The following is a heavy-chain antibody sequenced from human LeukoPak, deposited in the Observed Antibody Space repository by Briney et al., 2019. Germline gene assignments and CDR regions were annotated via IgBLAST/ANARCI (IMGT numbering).Heavy chain of an antibody. CDR1: GVSVTSNTYY. CDR3: AGSPRYCTGTTCHSPSAMDV. D-gene: IGHD2-2*01. CDR2: VSYTGTP. J-gene: IGHJ6*02. V-gene: IGHV4-61*01. Sequence: SETLSLTWPVSGVSVTSNTYYWSWIRQPPGEGLEWIGYVSYTGTPNYNPSLKSRVTISVDKSENQFSLKLSSVTAADTAVYYCAGSPRYCTGTTCHSPSAMDVWGQGTTVTVSS.